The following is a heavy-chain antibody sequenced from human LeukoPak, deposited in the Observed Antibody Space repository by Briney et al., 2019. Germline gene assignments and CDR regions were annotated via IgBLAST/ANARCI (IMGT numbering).Heavy chain of an antibody. CDR1: GFTFSSYW. J-gene: IGHJ6*03. CDR2: IKQDGSEK. V-gene: IGHV3-7*01. D-gene: IGHD2-21*02. Sequence: PGGSLRLSCAASGFTFSSYWMSWVRQAPGKGLEWVANIKQDGSEKYYVDSVKGRFTISRDNAKNSLYLQMNSLRAEDTAVYYCARDRAVVTAIAAYYYYYYMDVWGKGTTVTVSS. CDR3: ARDRAVVTAIAAYYYYYYMDV.